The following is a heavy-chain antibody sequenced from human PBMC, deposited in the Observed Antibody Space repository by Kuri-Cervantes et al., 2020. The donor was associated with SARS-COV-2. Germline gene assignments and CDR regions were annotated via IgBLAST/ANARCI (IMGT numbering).Heavy chain of an antibody. J-gene: IGHJ6*02. CDR1: GFSFSNYA. D-gene: IGHD2-2*02. CDR3: AKDRVPAAIQYYYYGMDV. Sequence: LSLTCAASGFSFSNYAMTWVRQAPGKGLEWVSVINFNGRDTFYADSVKGRFTISRDNSKDTVYLQLHSLRAEDTAIYFCAKDRVPAAIQYYYYGMDVWGQGTTVTVSS. CDR2: INFNGRDT. V-gene: IGHV3-23*03.